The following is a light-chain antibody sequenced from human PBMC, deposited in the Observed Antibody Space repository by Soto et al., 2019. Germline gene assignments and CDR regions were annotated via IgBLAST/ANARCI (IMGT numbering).Light chain of an antibody. CDR3: SSYAGSSNV. CDR1: SGFVGSFSL. J-gene: IGLJ1*01. V-gene: IGLV2-14*02. Sequence: QSVLAQPASVSGSPGQSITISCTGTSGFVGSFSLVSWYQQHPGKAPKVMISEGHRRPSGVPDRFSGSKSGNTASLTVSGLQAEDEADYYCSSYAGSSNVFGTGTKVTVL. CDR2: EGH.